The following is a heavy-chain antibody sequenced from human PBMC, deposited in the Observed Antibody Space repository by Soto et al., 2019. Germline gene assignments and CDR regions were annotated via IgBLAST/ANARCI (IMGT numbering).Heavy chain of an antibody. CDR2: ISCYNGKT. V-gene: IGHV1-18*01. CDR1: GYSFTAYG. J-gene: IGHJ6*02. D-gene: IGHD3-3*01. CDR3: ARDAPPPELRFLEWHNYDYNGMDV. Sequence: QVQGVQSGDEVKETGASVRVSCKTSGYSFTAYGIIWVRQAPGQGLEWMGWISCYNGKTKYAQKVQGRVTMTTDTSTSTAYMEVRSLRSDDTAIYYCARDAPPPELRFLEWHNYDYNGMDVWGQGTTVTVSS.